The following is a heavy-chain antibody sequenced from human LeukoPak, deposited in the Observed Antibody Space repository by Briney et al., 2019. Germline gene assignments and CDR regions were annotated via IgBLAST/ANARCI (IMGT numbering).Heavy chain of an antibody. CDR1: GGSISSYY. V-gene: IGHV4-59*01. D-gene: IGHD6-13*01. CDR3: ARGAAAGTH. CDR2: IYYSGST. J-gene: IGHJ3*01. Sequence: SETLSLTCTVSGGSISSYYWSWIRQPPGKGLEWIGYIYYSGSTNYNPSLKSRVTISVDTSKNQFSLKLSSVTAADTAVYYCARGAAAGTHWGQGTMVTVSS.